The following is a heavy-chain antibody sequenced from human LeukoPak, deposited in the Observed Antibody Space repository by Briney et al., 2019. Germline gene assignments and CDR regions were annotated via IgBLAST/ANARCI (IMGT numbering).Heavy chain of an antibody. V-gene: IGHV4-59*08. Sequence: SETLSLTCTVSGGSISSYYWSWIRQPPGKGLEWIGYIYYSGSTNYNPSLKSRVTISVDTSKNQFSLKLSSVTAADTAVYYCARASSGLGYGMDVWGQGTTVTVSS. CDR1: GGSISSYY. CDR2: IYYSGST. D-gene: IGHD6-25*01. CDR3: ARASSGLGYGMDV. J-gene: IGHJ6*02.